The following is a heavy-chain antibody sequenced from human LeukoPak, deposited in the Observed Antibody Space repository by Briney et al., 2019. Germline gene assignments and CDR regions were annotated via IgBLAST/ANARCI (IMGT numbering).Heavy chain of an antibody. CDR1: GFTFSDYY. CDR2: IGSSGSTI. CDR3: ARGRFGGYSHFDY. Sequence: GGSLRLSCAASGFTFSDYYMSWIRQAPGKGLEWVSYIGSSGSTIYYADSVKGRFTISRDNAKNSLYLQMSSLRAEDTAVYYCARGRFGGYSHFDYWGQGTLVTVSS. V-gene: IGHV3-11*01. J-gene: IGHJ4*02. D-gene: IGHD3-22*01.